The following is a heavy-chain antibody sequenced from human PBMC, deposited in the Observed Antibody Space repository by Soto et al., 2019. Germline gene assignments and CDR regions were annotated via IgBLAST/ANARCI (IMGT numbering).Heavy chain of an antibody. CDR2: VYYSGTT. CDR1: GGSIRNGDYY. D-gene: IGHD1-26*01. J-gene: IGHJ4*02. CDR3: VTVNLVGAAYYFDY. Sequence: PSETLSLTCTVSGGSIRNGDYYWGWIRQPPGKGLEWIGYVYYSGTTYPHPSPNSRVSISVDTSENQFSLRLTSVTAADTAVYYCVTVNLVGAAYYFDYWGPGTLVTVS. V-gene: IGHV4-30-4*01.